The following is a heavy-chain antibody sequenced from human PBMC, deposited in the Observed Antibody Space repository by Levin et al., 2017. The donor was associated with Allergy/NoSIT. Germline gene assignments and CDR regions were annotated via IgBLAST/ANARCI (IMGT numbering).Heavy chain of an antibody. CDR1: GFTFSSYA. Sequence: GGSLRLSCAASGFTFSSYAMSWVRQAPGKGLEWVSAISGSGGSTYYADSVKGRFTISRDNSKNTLYLQMNSLRAEDTAVYYCAKNRGSGSSGWFNFDYWGQGTLVTVSS. CDR3: AKNRGSGSSGWFNFDY. J-gene: IGHJ4*02. V-gene: IGHV3-23*01. CDR2: ISGSGGST. D-gene: IGHD6-19*01.